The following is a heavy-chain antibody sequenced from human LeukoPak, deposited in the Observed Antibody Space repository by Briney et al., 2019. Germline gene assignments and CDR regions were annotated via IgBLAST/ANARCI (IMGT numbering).Heavy chain of an antibody. V-gene: IGHV3-7*03. CDR3: AKGRYFDWSYCYFDY. D-gene: IGHD3-9*01. CDR2: ISPDGGEI. CDR1: GFTFSKAW. J-gene: IGHJ4*02. Sequence: GGSLRLSCAASGFTFSKAWMTWVREAPGRGREWGASISPDGGEIHYVDSVKGRFTIARDNSKNTLHLQINSLRAEDTAVYYCAKGRYFDWSYCYFDYWGQGTLVTVSS.